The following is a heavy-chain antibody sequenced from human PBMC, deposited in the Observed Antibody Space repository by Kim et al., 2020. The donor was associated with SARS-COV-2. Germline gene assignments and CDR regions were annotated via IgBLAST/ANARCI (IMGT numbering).Heavy chain of an antibody. V-gene: IGHV1-18*01. CDR3: ASGLGTVRGAFDI. Sequence: YAQKLQGRVTMTTDTSTSTAYMELRSLRSDDTAVYYCASGLGTVRGAFDIWGQGTMVTVSS. J-gene: IGHJ3*02. D-gene: IGHD4-17*01.